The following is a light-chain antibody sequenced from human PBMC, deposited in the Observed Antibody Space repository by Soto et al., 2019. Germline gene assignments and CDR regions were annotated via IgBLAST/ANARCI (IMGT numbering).Light chain of an antibody. CDR1: QSLLHTNGINY. Sequence: VVVTQSPLSLPVTPGEPASMSCRASQSLLHTNGINYLHWYLQKPGQSPQLLIYLGSHRASGVPDRFRGSGSGTEYTLRISRVEAEDVGIYYCMQALQKPSTFGQGTKVDIK. CDR3: MQALQKPST. V-gene: IGKV2-28*01. J-gene: IGKJ2*01. CDR2: LGS.